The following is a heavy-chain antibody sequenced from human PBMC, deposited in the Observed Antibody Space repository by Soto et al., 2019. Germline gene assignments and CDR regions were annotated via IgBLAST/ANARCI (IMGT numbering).Heavy chain of an antibody. CDR1: GGSISSCY. J-gene: IGHJ5*02. Sequence: PSETLSLTCTVSGGSISSCYWSWIRQPPGKGLEWIGYIYYSGSTNYNPSLKSRVTISVDTSKNQFSLKLSSVTAADTAVYYCAREKEYSSSWYWFDPWGQGTLVTVSS. V-gene: IGHV4-59*01. CDR2: IYYSGST. CDR3: AREKEYSSSWYWFDP. D-gene: IGHD6-13*01.